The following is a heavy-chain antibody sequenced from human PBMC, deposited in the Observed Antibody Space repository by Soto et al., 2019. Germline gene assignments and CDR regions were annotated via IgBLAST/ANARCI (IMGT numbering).Heavy chain of an antibody. CDR1: GDSVSSNSAA. CDR3: ARDQWLVGCGAFDI. J-gene: IGHJ3*02. CDR2: TYYRSKWYN. V-gene: IGHV6-1*01. D-gene: IGHD6-19*01. Sequence: PSQTLSLTCAISGDSVSSNSAAWNWIRQSPSRGLEWLGRTYYRSKWYNDYAVSVKSRITINPDTSKNQFSLQPNSVTPEDTAVYYCARDQWLVGCGAFDIWGPGAMVTVSS.